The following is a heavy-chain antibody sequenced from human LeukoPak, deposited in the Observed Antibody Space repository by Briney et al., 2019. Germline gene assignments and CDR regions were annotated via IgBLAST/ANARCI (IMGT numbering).Heavy chain of an antibody. V-gene: IGHV1-2*02. CDR2: INPNSGGT. Sequence: ASVKVSCKASGYTFTGYYMHWVRQAPGQGLEWMGWINPNSGGTNYAQKFQGRVTMTRDTSISTAYMELSRLRSDDTAVYYCARVKGQWLVQSGWFDPWGQGTLVTVSS. CDR1: GYTFTGYY. J-gene: IGHJ5*02. CDR3: ARVKGQWLVQSGWFDP. D-gene: IGHD6-19*01.